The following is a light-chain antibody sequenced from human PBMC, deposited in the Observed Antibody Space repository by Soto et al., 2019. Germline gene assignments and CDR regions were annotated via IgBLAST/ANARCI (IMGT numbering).Light chain of an antibody. Sequence: EIVLTQSTVTLSLSPGERATLSFRASQSVSNQLAWYQQKPGQAPRLLIYDASRRVTGIPPRFSGSGSGTDFTLTLSSLEPEDFAVYYCQQRAGSSTFGQGTRLEIK. J-gene: IGKJ5*01. V-gene: IGKV3-11*01. CDR1: QSVSNQ. CDR2: DAS. CDR3: QQRAGSST.